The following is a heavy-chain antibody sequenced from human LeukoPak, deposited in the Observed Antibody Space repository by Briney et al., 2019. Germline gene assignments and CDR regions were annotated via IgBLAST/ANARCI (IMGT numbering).Heavy chain of an antibody. CDR2: ISHDGSNK. CDR1: GFTFSDYA. Sequence: PGGSLRLSCAASGFTFSDYAMQWVRQAPGKGLEWVGIISHDGSNKYYADSVKGRFTISRDNSKNTLYLQMNGLRAEDTAVYYCARGRAITMVRGVITLREYYYYYYMDVWGKGTTVTISS. V-gene: IGHV3-30*04. J-gene: IGHJ6*03. CDR3: ARGRAITMVRGVITLREYYYYYYMDV. D-gene: IGHD3-10*01.